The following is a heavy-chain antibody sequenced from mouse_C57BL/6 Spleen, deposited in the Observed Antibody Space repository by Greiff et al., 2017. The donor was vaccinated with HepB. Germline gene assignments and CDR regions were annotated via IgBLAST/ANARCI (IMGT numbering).Heavy chain of an antibody. D-gene: IGHD2-4*01. CDR1: GYTFTSYW. Sequence: VQLQQSGTVLARPGASVKLSCKTSGYTFTSYWMHWVKQRPGQGLEWIGAIYPGNSDTSYNQKFKGKAKLTAVTSASTAYMELSSLTNEDSAVYYCTRLDDYDGGYFDVWGTGTTVTVSS. V-gene: IGHV1-5*01. CDR2: IYPGNSDT. J-gene: IGHJ1*03. CDR3: TRLDDYDGGYFDV.